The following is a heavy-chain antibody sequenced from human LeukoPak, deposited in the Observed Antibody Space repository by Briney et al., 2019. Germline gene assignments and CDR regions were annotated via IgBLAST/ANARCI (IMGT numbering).Heavy chain of an antibody. CDR1: GGSFSGYY. CDR3: ASGQLVAAIDY. CDR2: INHSGST. V-gene: IGHV4-34*01. Sequence: PSETLSLTCAVYGGSFSGYYWSWIRQPPGKGLEWIGEINHSGSTNYNPSLKNRVTISVDTSKNQFSLKLSSVTAADTAVYYCASGQLVAAIDYWGQGTLVTVSS. D-gene: IGHD6-6*01. J-gene: IGHJ4*02.